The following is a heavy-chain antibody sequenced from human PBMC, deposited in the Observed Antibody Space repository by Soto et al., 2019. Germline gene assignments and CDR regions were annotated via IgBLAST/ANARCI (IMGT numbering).Heavy chain of an antibody. Sequence: ASVKVSCKASGYTFTGYYMHWVRQAPGQGLEWMGWINPKSGGTNYAQKFQGRVTMTRDTSISTAYMELSRLRSDDTAVYYCARVYYYDSSGTSSVGYYYGMDVWGQGTTVTVSS. CDR2: INPKSGGT. D-gene: IGHD3-22*01. V-gene: IGHV1-2*02. J-gene: IGHJ6*02. CDR3: ARVYYYDSSGTSSVGYYYGMDV. CDR1: GYTFTGYY.